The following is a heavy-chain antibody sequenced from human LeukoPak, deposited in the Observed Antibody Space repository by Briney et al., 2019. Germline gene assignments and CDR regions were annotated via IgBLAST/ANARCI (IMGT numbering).Heavy chain of an antibody. CDR2: IYSGGST. CDR1: GFTVSSNY. D-gene: IGHD6-19*01. V-gene: IGHV3-53*01. CDR3: ARSRTGYSSGWYYAFDI. J-gene: IGHJ3*02. Sequence: PGGSLRLSCAASGFTVSSNYMSWVRQAPGKGLEWVSVIYSGGSTYYADSVKGRFTISRDNSKNTLYLQMNSLRAEDTAAYYCARSRTGYSSGWYYAFDIWGQGTMVTVSS.